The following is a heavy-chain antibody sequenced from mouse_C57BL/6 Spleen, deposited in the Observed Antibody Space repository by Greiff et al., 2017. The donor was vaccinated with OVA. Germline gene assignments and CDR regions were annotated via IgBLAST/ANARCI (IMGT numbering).Heavy chain of an antibody. J-gene: IGHJ4*01. D-gene: IGHD4-1*01. CDR2: INPYNGGT. CDR3: ARRKSNWDGYYAMDY. CDR1: GYTFTDYY. Sequence: EVQLQQSGPVLVKPGASVKMSCKASGYTFTDYYMNWVKQSHGKSLEWIGVINPYNGGTSYNQKFKGKATLTVDKSSSTAYMELNSLTSEDSAVYYCARRKSNWDGYYAMDYWGQGTSVTVSS. V-gene: IGHV1-19*01.